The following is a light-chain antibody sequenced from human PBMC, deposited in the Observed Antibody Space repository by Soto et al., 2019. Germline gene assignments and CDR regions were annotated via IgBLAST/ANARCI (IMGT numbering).Light chain of an antibody. CDR3: QQYGSSPET. J-gene: IGKJ3*01. CDR2: GAC. V-gene: IGKV3-20*01. CDR1: QSVSSSY. Sequence: EIVLTQSPGTLSLSPGERATLSCRASQSVSSSYLAWYQQKPGQAPRLLIYGACSRATGIPDRFSGRGSGTDFTLTISRLEPEDFAVYYCQQYGSSPETFGPGTKVDIK.